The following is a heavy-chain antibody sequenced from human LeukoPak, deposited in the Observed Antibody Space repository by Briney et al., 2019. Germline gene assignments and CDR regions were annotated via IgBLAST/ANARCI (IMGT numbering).Heavy chain of an antibody. V-gene: IGHV3-66*02. J-gene: IGHJ4*02. CDR2: IYSAGAT. Sequence: GGSLRLSCAASGFTVSDNYMTWVRQAPGKGLEWVSSIYSAGATHYADSVKGRFTISRDNSKNTLYLQMNSLRAEDTAVYYCARGRHFDYWGQGTLVTVSS. CDR3: ARGRHFDY. CDR1: GFTVSDNY.